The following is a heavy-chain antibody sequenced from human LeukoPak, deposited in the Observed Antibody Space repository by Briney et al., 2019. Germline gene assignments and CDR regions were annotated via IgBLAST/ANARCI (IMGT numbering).Heavy chain of an antibody. Sequence: GVLKLSCAASGFTFSSYAMSWVRQAPGKGLEWVSAISGSGGSTYYADSVKGRFTISRDNSKSTLYLQMNSLRAEDTAVYYCAKRGRTLVVPAAIGYWGQGTLVTVSS. CDR2: ISGSGGST. CDR3: AKRGRTLVVPAAIGY. V-gene: IGHV3-23*01. D-gene: IGHD2-2*01. CDR1: GFTFSSYA. J-gene: IGHJ4*02.